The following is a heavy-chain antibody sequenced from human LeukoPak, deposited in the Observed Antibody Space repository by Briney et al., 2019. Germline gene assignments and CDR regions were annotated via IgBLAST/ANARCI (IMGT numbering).Heavy chain of an antibody. CDR1: GGSISSYY. Sequence: SETLSLTCTASGGSISSYYWSWIRQPPGKGLEWIGYIYYSGGTNYNPSLKSRVTISVDTSKNQFSLKLSSVTAADTAVYYCARHVAVTSDAFDIWGQGTMVTVSS. D-gene: IGHD2-21*01. CDR2: IYYSGGT. V-gene: IGHV4-59*08. CDR3: ARHVAVTSDAFDI. J-gene: IGHJ3*02.